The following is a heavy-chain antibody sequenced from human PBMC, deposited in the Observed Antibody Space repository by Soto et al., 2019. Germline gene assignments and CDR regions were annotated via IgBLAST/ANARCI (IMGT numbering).Heavy chain of an antibody. D-gene: IGHD2-8*01. CDR3: ARVLGEQRNPQLVWSDS. V-gene: IGHV4-39*01. Sequence: SETLSLTCTVTDYSITSHSYYWGWIRQSPGREMQWIGTMHHTGTTSYNPSLQSRATIAIDASKNQMFLKLISVTAADTAVYYCARVLGEQRNPQLVWSDSSGQATQVT. CDR1: DYSITSHSYY. CDR2: MHHTGTT. J-gene: IGHJ4*02.